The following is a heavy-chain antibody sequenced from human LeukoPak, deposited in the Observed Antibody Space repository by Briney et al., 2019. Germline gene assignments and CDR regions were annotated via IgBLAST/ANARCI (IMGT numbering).Heavy chain of an antibody. Sequence: GGSLRLSCEASGFTFSSYSMNWVRQAPGKGLEWISYISTSTTTIYYANSVKGRFTISRDNAKNSLYLQMNSLRAEDTAVYYCARVRSPRYFDYWGQGTLVTVSS. J-gene: IGHJ4*02. V-gene: IGHV3-48*01. CDR2: ISTSTTTI. CDR1: GFTFSSYS. CDR3: ARVRSPRYFDY.